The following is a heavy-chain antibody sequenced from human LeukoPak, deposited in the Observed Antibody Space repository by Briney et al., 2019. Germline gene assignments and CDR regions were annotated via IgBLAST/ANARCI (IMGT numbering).Heavy chain of an antibody. J-gene: IGHJ4*02. D-gene: IGHD3-10*02. V-gene: IGHV3-23*01. CDR2: ISGAGITT. CDR3: AKDVRGYNRPFHY. CDR1: GFTFNTCA. Sequence: GGSLRLSCAASGFTFNTCAMNWVRQAPGKGLEWVSSISGAGITTDYADSVKGRFTISRDNSKNTLYLQMNSLRAEDTAMYYCAKDVRGYNRPFHYWGQGTLVTVSS.